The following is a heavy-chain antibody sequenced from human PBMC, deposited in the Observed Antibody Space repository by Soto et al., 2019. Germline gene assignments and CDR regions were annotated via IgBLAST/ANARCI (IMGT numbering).Heavy chain of an antibody. Sequence: VNLLESGGGLVQPGGTLRLSCAASGFTFSNFAMSWVRQAPGRGLEWVSEITASGSTPSYSDSVKGRLTISKDESKNKLYLQMNSLRADVTALYYCAKVYFGESDGVHIWGQGTMVNASS. J-gene: IGHJ3*02. CDR2: ITASGSTP. CDR1: GFTFSNFA. V-gene: IGHV3-23*01. D-gene: IGHD3-16*01. CDR3: AKVYFGESDGVHI.